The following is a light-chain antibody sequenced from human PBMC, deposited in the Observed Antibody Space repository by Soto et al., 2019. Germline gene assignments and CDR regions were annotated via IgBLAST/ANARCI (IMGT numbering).Light chain of an antibody. V-gene: IGKV3-20*01. CDR2: GAS. Sequence: EIVLTQSPGTLSLSPGERATLSCRASQSVSGSYLAWFHQRPGQAPRLLIYGASSRATGIPDRFSGSGSGTDFTLIISRLEPVDFAVYYCQQYGSSPCTFGQGTRVEIK. CDR1: QSVSGSY. CDR3: QQYGSSPCT. J-gene: IGKJ1*01.